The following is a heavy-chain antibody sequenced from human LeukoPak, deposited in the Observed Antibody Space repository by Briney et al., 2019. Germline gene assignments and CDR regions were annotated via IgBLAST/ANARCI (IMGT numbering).Heavy chain of an antibody. CDR3: ARDGLSSSWYYFDY. CDR2: ISSSSSYI. J-gene: IGHJ4*02. V-gene: IGHV3-21*01. D-gene: IGHD6-13*01. CDR1: GFTLSSYS. Sequence: GGSLRLSCAASGFTLSSYSMNCVRQAPGKGLEWVSSISSSSSYIYYADSVKGRFTISRDNAKNSLYLQMNSLRAEDTAVYYCARDGLSSSWYYFDYWGQGSLVTVSS.